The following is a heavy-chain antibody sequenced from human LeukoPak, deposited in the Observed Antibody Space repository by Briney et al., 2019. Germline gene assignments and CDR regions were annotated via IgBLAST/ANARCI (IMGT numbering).Heavy chain of an antibody. J-gene: IGHJ4*02. Sequence: PSGTLSLTCTVSGGSISTYYWTWIRQPPGKGLEWIGYIYYSGNTNYNPALKSRVTISLDTSKNQFSLKLNSVTGADTAVYYCARRVTGRGTYYFDYWGQGNLVTVSS. CDR3: ARRVTGRGTYYFDY. CDR2: IYYSGNT. CDR1: GGSISTYY. V-gene: IGHV4-59*08. D-gene: IGHD3-16*01.